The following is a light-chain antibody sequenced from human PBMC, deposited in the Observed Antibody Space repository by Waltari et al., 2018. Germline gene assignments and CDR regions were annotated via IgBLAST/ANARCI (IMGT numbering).Light chain of an antibody. V-gene: IGLV2-14*01. CDR3: CSCSYTPTTTVI. CDR1: NSDVGAYDY. J-gene: IGLJ2*01. Sequence: QSALTQPASVSGSPGQSITISCTGTNSDVGAYDYVSWYQHHPGKAPKLIIYEVTNRPSVVSNRFSGSKSDTTASLTISGLQAEDEAEYYCCSCSYTPTTTVIFGGGTKLTVL. CDR2: EVT.